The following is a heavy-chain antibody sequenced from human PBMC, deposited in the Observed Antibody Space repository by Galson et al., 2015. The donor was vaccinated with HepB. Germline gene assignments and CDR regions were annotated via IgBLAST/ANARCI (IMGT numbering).Heavy chain of an antibody. Sequence: SVKVSCKASGGTFSSYAISWVRQAPGQGLEWMGRIIPILGIANYAQKFQGRVTITADKSTSTAYMELSSLRSEDTAVYYCARGSITGTTGYYGMDVWGQGTTVTVSS. CDR1: GGTFSSYA. CDR3: ARGSITGTTGYYGMDV. V-gene: IGHV1-69*04. CDR2: IIPILGIA. J-gene: IGHJ6*02. D-gene: IGHD1-20*01.